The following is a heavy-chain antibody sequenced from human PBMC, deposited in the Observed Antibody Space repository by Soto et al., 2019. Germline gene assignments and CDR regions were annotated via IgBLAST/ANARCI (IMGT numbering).Heavy chain of an antibody. CDR1: GLNFGGYG. D-gene: IGHD1-26*01. Sequence: QVQLVESGGGVVQPGRSLRLSCAASGLNFGGYGMHWVRQAPGKGLXWVAITRHDGSNTYYADSVRGRFTISRDNSKNTLYLQMNSLTVEDTAVYYCVRDGVGATTYFGYFDYWGQGTLITVSS. CDR2: TRHDGSNT. CDR3: VRDGVGATTYFGYFDY. V-gene: IGHV3-33*01. J-gene: IGHJ4*02.